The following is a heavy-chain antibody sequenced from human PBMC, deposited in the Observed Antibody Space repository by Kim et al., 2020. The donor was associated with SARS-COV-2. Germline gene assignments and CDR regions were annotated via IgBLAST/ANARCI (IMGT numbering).Heavy chain of an antibody. V-gene: IGHV4-34*01. CDR3: ARDKLSDFHAAIHH. CDR1: GESFSGYY. Sequence: SETLSLTCAVYGESFSGYYWSWIRQPPGKGLEWIGEINHSGRTKYSPALKSGVTISVDTSKNQFSLKLNSVTAADTAVYYCARDKLSDFHAAIHHWAQCT. J-gene: IGHJ1*01. CDR2: INHSGRT. D-gene: IGHD3-3*01.